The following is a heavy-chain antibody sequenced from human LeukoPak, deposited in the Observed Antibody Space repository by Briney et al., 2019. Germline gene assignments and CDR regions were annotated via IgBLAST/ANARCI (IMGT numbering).Heavy chain of an antibody. D-gene: IGHD1-14*01. CDR2: VYYSGNT. V-gene: IGHV4-39*07. CDR1: GGSISSSNYY. CDR3: ARGGLGNHKFFDI. Sequence: SETLSLTCTVSGGSISSSNYYWGWIRQPPGKGLECIGSVYYSGNTYYNPSLKSRVTISVDTSKNQFSLKLSSVTAADTAVYFCARGGLGNHKFFDIWGQGTMVTVSS. J-gene: IGHJ3*02.